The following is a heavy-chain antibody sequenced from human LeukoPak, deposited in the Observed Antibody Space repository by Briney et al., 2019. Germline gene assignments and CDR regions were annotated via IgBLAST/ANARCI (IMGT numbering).Heavy chain of an antibody. J-gene: IGHJ4*02. CDR3: ARLSRYYYDSSGEKD. V-gene: IGHV4-39*07. CDR2: INHSGST. D-gene: IGHD3-22*01. Sequence: SATLSLTCTVSGGSISSNSYSWGWIRQPPGKGLEWIGEINHSGSTNYNPSLKSRVTISVDTSKNQFSLKLSSVTAADTAVYYCARLSRYYYDSSGEKDWGQGTLVTVSS. CDR1: GGSISSNSYS.